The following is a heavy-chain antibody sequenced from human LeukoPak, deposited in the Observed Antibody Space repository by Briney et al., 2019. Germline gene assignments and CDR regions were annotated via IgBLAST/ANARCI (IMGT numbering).Heavy chain of an antibody. Sequence: SETLSLTCAVYGGSFSGYYWSWIRQPPGKGLEWIGEINHSGSTNYNPSLKSRVTISVDTSKNQFSLKLSSVTAADTAVYYCARTRNHDSSGYYHGFDYWGQGTLVTVSS. CDR2: INHSGST. CDR3: ARTRNHDSSGYYHGFDY. J-gene: IGHJ4*02. D-gene: IGHD3-22*01. V-gene: IGHV4-34*01. CDR1: GGSFSGYY.